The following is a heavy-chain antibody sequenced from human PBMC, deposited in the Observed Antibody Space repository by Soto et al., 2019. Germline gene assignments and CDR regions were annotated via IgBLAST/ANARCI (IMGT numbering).Heavy chain of an antibody. D-gene: IGHD3-16*01. V-gene: IGHV3-74*01. J-gene: IGHJ6*02. Sequence: EEQLVESGGGLVQPGGSLRVSCAASGFTFRNYWMHWVRQVPGKGLVWVSRVNFDGRTTNYADSVKGRFTISRDNAGNTVYLQLNGQRTDDNDVYYFGGGIHTYYGVDVWGQGTRVTVSS. CDR3: GGGIHTYYGVDV. CDR1: GFTFRNYW. CDR2: VNFDGRTT.